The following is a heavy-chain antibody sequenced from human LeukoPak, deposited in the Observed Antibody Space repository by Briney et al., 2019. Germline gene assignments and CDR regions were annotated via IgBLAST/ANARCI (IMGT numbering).Heavy chain of an antibody. CDR2: ISAYNGNT. CDR1: GYTFTSYG. J-gene: IGHJ6*02. D-gene: IGHD6-19*01. CDR3: ARDRGPDSSGWYYYYGMDV. V-gene: IGHV1-18*01. Sequence: ASVKVSCKASGYTFTSYGISWVRQAPGQALEWIGWISAYNGNTNYAQKLQGGVTMTTDTSTSTAYMELRSLRSDDTAVYYCARDRGPDSSGWYYYYGMDVWGQGTTVTVSS.